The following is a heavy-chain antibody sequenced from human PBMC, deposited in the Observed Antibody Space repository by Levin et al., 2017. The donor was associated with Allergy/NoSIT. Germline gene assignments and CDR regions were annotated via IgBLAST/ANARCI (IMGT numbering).Heavy chain of an antibody. V-gene: IGHV4-34*01. CDR2: INHSGST. Sequence: SETLSLTCAVYGGSFSGYYWSWIRQPPGKGLEWIGEINHSGSTNYNPSLKSRVTISVDMSKNQFSLKLSSVTAADTAVYYCARGGDIVATTGYYYGMDVWGQGTTVTVSS. CDR3: ARGGDIVATTGYYYGMDV. J-gene: IGHJ6*02. D-gene: IGHD5-12*01. CDR1: GGSFSGYY.